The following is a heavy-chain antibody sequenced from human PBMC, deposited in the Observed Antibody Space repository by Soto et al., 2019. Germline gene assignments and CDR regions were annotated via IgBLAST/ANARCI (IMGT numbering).Heavy chain of an antibody. V-gene: IGHV3-23*01. J-gene: IGHJ4*02. D-gene: IGHD6-19*01. CDR3: AKALGNSYSSGWPSTIDY. Sequence: RRLSCAASGFTFSSYAMSWVRQAPGKGLEWVSAISGSGGSTYYADSVKGRFTISRDNSKNTLYLQMNSLRAEDTAVYYCAKALGNSYSSGWPSTIDYWGQGTLVTVSS. CDR2: ISGSGGST. CDR1: GFTFSSYA.